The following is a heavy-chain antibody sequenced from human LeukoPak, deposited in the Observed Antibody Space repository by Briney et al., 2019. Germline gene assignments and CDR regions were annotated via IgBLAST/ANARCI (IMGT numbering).Heavy chain of an antibody. D-gene: IGHD3-10*01. V-gene: IGHV3-23*01. CDR3: VKGFVHPTYYFEY. CDR2: ISASGAGT. Sequence: GGSLRLSCAASGFTFSSYAMNWVRQAPGKGLEWVSGISASGAGTYYADSVKGRFTISRDNSKNTLYLQMNSLRAEDTAVYFCVKGFVHPTYYFEYWGQGTLVTVSS. J-gene: IGHJ4*02. CDR1: GFTFSSYA.